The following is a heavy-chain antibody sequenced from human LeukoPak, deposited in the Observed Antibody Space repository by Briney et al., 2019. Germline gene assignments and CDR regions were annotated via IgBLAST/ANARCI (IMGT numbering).Heavy chain of an antibody. CDR1: GGTFSNYV. CDR2: IIPIFATA. D-gene: IGHD6-13*01. CDR3: ARATGYSSSWYAVYFDY. Sequence: GASVKVSCKASGGTFSNYVINWVRQAPGQGLEWMGGIIPIFATADYAQKLQGRVTMTTDTSTSTAYMELRSLRSDDTAVYYCARATGYSSSWYAVYFDYWGQGTLVTVSS. J-gene: IGHJ4*02. V-gene: IGHV1-69*05.